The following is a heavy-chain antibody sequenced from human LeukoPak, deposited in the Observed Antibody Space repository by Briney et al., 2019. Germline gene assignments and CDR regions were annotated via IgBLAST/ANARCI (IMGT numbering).Heavy chain of an antibody. J-gene: IGHJ4*02. CDR1: GFGFSSYA. D-gene: IGHD3-16*01. CDR3: AKDLIRVTFGGVTLVY. CDR2: VSYDGSDK. V-gene: IGHV3-30*04. Sequence: PGGSLRLSCAASGFGFSSYAMHWVRQAPGKGLEWVAVVSYDGSDKYYADSVKGRFTISRDNSRNTLYLQMNSLRAEDTAVYFCAKDLIRVTFGGVTLVYWGQGALVTVSS.